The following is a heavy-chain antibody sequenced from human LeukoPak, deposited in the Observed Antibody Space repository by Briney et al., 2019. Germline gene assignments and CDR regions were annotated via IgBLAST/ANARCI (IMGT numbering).Heavy chain of an antibody. CDR2: IYYSGST. V-gene: IGHV4-59*01. CDR1: GASISSYY. Sequence: SETLSLTCTVSGASISSYYWSWIRQPPGKGLEWIGYIYYSGSTNYNPSLKSRVTISVGTSKNQFSLKLSSVSAADTAVYYCARGVRYYYGMDVWGLGTTVTVSS. CDR3: ARGVRYYYGMDV. J-gene: IGHJ6*02.